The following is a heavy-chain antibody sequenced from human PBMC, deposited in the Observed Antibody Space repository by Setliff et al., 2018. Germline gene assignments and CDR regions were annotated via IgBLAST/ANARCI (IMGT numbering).Heavy chain of an antibody. CDR3: ARGPPDFVVVPAAAKFDF. D-gene: IGHD2-2*01. V-gene: IGHV1-18*01. CDR2: NSA. J-gene: IGHJ4*02. Sequence: ASVKVSCKTSGYTFTNFGINWVRQAPGQGLEWMGWNSACAQKFQGRVTMTTDTPTSTAYMELRSLRSDDTAVYYCARGPPDFVVVPAAAKFDFWGQGTLVTVSS. CDR1: GYTFTNFG.